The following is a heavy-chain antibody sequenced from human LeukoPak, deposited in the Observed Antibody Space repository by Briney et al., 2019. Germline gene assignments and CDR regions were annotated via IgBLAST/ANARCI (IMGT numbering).Heavy chain of an antibody. J-gene: IGHJ5*02. Sequence: ASVKVSCKASGYTFNNYYMYWVRQAPGQGLEWMGMINPSGGGTSYAQKFQGRVTMTRDTSTRTVYMEVSSLKPEDTAVYYCARGGYVDIVTTTGNWFDPWGQGTLVTVSS. CDR1: GYTFNNYY. CDR3: ARGGYVDIVTTTGNWFDP. D-gene: IGHD5-12*01. CDR2: INPSGGGT. V-gene: IGHV1-46*02.